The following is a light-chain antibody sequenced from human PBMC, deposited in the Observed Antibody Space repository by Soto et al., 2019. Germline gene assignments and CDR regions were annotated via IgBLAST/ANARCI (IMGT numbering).Light chain of an antibody. CDR1: QSVSSRY. CDR3: QQYGSSLTWT. J-gene: IGKJ1*01. V-gene: IGKV3-20*01. CDR2: GAS. Sequence: IVWTQSPGTLSLSPGDRFTLSCMASQSVSSRYLAWYQKKPGQAPRLLIYGASSRATGVPDRFSGGGSGIDFTLTISRLEPEDFAVYYCQQYGSSLTWTFGQGTKVDIK.